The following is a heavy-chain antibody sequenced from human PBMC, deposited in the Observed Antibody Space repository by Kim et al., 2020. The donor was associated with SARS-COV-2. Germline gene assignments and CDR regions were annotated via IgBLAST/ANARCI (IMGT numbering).Heavy chain of an antibody. V-gene: IGHV3-23*01. CDR2: ISGNTRAT. CDR1: GFTFSGYA. J-gene: IGHJ5*02. Sequence: GGSLRLSCVASGFTFSGYAMNWVRQAPGKGLEWVSTISGNTRATYYADSVRGRFTVSRDNSKNTVYLQMNSLRPEDTALYYCANKDSSSSYNWFAPWGQG. CDR3: ANKDSSSSYNWFAP. D-gene: IGHD6-6*01.